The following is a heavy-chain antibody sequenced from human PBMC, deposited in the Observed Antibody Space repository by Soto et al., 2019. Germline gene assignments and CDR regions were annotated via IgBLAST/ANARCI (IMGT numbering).Heavy chain of an antibody. Sequence: GGSLRLSCAASGFTFSSYAMSWVRQAPGKGLEWVSAISGSGGSTYYADSVKCRFTISRDNSKNTLYLQMNSLRAEDTAVYYCAKVHDFWSGWSLPFDYWGQGTLVTVSS. CDR3: AKVHDFWSGWSLPFDY. D-gene: IGHD3-3*01. J-gene: IGHJ4*02. V-gene: IGHV3-23*01. CDR2: ISGSGGST. CDR1: GFTFSSYA.